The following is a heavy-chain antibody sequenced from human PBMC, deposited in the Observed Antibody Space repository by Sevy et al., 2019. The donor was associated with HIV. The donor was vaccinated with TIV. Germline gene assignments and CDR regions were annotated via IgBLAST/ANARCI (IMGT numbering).Heavy chain of an antibody. V-gene: IGHV3-21*01. CDR2: ISSSSSYI. CDR1: GFTFSSYA. D-gene: IGHD6-13*01. Sequence: GGSLRLSCAASGFTFSSYAMSWVRQAPGKGLEWVSSISSSSSYIYYADSVKGRFTISRDNAKNSLYLQMNSLRAEDTAVYYCARDRTAAGNLGFDYWGQGTLVTVSS. CDR3: ARDRTAAGNLGFDY. J-gene: IGHJ4*02.